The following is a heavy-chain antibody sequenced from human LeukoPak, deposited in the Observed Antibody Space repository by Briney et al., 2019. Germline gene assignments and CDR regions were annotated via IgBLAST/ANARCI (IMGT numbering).Heavy chain of an antibody. V-gene: IGHV3-23*01. CDR3: AKDKGGAVTLRAFDI. CDR2: ISGSGGST. Sequence: GGSLRLSCAPSGFTFSSYAMSWVRQAPGKGLEWVSAISGSGGSTYYADSVKGRSTISRDTSKNTMYLQMNSLRAEDTAVYYCAKDKGGAVTLRAFDIWGQGTMVTVSS. J-gene: IGHJ3*02. CDR1: GFTFSSYA. D-gene: IGHD4-17*01.